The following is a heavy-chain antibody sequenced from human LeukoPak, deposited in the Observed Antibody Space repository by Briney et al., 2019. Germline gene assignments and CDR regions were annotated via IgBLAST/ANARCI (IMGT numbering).Heavy chain of an antibody. CDR1: GYTFTGYY. CDR2: INPIGGAT. CDR3: ARPRSMIRDLFDY. D-gene: IGHD3-10*01. J-gene: IGHJ4*02. Sequence: ASVKVSCKASGYTFTGYYMHWVRQAPGQGLEWMGIINPIGGATTYAQKFQGRVTMTRDTSTSTVYMDLSSLGSEDTAVYYCARPRSMIRDLFDYWGQGTLVTVSS. V-gene: IGHV1-46*01.